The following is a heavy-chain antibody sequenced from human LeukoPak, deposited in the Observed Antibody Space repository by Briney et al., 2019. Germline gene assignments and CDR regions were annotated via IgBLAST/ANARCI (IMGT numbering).Heavy chain of an antibody. CDR3: ARSSVAEGFDY. J-gene: IGHJ4*02. D-gene: IGHD6-19*01. Sequence: GASVKVSCKASGYTFINYGFTWVRQAPGQGLEWMGWISAYNGNTNYAQKLQGRVTMTTDTSTSTAYMELRSLRSDDTAVYYCARSSVAEGFDYWGQGTLVTVSS. CDR1: GYTFINYG. V-gene: IGHV1-18*01. CDR2: ISAYNGNT.